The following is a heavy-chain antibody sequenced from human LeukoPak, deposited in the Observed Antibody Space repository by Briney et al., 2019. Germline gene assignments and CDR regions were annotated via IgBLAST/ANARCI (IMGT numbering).Heavy chain of an antibody. CDR2: IYSGGST. V-gene: IGHV3-66*01. Sequence: GGSLRLSCAASGFTVSSNYMSWVRQAPGKGLEWVSVIYSGGSTYYADSVKGRFTISRDNSKNTLYLQMNSLRAEDTAVYYCAGSGSYEFFFYYYYGMDVWGQGTTVTVSS. D-gene: IGHD1-26*01. CDR3: AGSGSYEFFFYYYYGMDV. J-gene: IGHJ6*02. CDR1: GFTVSSNY.